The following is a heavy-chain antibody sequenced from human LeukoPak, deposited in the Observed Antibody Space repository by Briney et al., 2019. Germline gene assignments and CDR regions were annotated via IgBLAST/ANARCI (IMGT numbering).Heavy chain of an antibody. CDR3: ARAPSGATNDAFDI. Sequence: SETLSLTCAVYGGSFSGYYWSWIRQPPGKGLEWMGEINHSGRTNYNPSLKSRVTISVDTSKNQFSLKLSSVTAADTAVYYCARAPSGATNDAFDIWGQGTMVTVSS. D-gene: IGHD1-26*01. CDR1: GGSFSGYY. V-gene: IGHV4-34*01. J-gene: IGHJ3*02. CDR2: INHSGRT.